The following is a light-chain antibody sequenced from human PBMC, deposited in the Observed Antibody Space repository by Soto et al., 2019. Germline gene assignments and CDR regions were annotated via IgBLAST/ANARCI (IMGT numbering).Light chain of an antibody. V-gene: IGLV2-8*01. Sequence: QSALTQPPSASGSPGQSVTISCTGTSSDVGGYNYVSWYQQHPGKAPKLMIYEVSKRPSGVPDRFSGSKSGNTAFLTVSGLQAEDEADYYCSSYAGSNQRVFGGGTKLTVL. CDR3: SSYAGSNQRV. CDR2: EVS. CDR1: SSDVGGYNY. J-gene: IGLJ2*01.